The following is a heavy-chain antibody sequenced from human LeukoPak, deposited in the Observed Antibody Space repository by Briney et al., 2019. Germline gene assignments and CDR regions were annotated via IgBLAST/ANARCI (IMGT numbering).Heavy chain of an antibody. V-gene: IGHV4-34*01. CDR3: AGGKSPGY. J-gene: IGHJ4*02. Sequence: SETLSLTCVVYGGSVSGYYWNWVRQPPGKGLEWIGEIDHSGNTNYNPSLKSRVTISVDTSKNQLSLKLSSVTAADTAVYYCAGGKSPGYWGQGTLVTVSS. CDR1: GGSVSGYY. CDR2: IDHSGNT.